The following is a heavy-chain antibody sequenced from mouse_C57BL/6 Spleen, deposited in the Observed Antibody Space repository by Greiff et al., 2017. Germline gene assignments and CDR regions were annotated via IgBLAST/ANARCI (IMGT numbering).Heavy chain of an antibody. V-gene: IGHV5-17*01. CDR2: ISSGSSTI. CDR1: GFTFSDYG. J-gene: IGHJ4*01. CDR3: ARLNGYYVAMDY. Sequence: EVKLVESGGGLVKPGGSLKLSCAASGFTFSDYGMHWVRQAPEKGLEWVAYISSGSSTIYYADTVKGRFTFARDNANNTLFLQMTSLGSEDTAMYYCARLNGYYVAMDYWGQGTSVTVSS. D-gene: IGHD2-3*01.